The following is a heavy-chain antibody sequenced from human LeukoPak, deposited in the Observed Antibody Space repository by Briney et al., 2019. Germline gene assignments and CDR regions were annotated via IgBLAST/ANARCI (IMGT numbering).Heavy chain of an antibody. J-gene: IGHJ3*01. D-gene: IGHD3-16*02. CDR1: GFTFSSYA. Sequence: PGGSLRLSCEASGFTFSSYAMSWVRQAPGKGLEWVSVISGSGSSIHYADSVKGRFTISRDNSKNTLYLQMNSLRAEDTAVYYCARDIELSTWGLGTMVTVSS. V-gene: IGHV3-23*01. CDR2: ISGSGSSI. CDR3: ARDIELST.